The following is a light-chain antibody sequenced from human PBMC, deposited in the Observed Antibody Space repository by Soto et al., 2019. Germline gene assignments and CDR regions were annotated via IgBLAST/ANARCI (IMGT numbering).Light chain of an antibody. J-gene: IGLJ1*01. CDR3: QSYDSSLSGFYV. Sequence: QSVLTQPPSVSGAPGQRVTISCTGSSSNIGAGYDVHWCQQLPGTPPKLLIYGNSNRPSGVPDRFSGSKSGTSASLAITGLQAEDEADYYCQSYDSSLSGFYVFGTGTKVTVL. V-gene: IGLV1-40*01. CDR1: SSNIGAGYD. CDR2: GNS.